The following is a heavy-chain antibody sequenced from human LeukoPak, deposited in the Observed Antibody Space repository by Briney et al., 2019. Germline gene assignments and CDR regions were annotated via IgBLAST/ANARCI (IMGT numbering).Heavy chain of an antibody. Sequence: GGSLRLSCAASGFTFSSYAMSWVRQAPGKWLEWVSAISGSGGSTYYADSVKGRFTISRDNSKNTLYLQMNSLRAEDTAVYYCAKQREFYGSGSYWDYWSQGTLATVSS. CDR1: GFTFSSYA. V-gene: IGHV3-23*01. J-gene: IGHJ4*02. CDR3: AKQREFYGSGSYWDY. D-gene: IGHD3-10*01. CDR2: ISGSGGST.